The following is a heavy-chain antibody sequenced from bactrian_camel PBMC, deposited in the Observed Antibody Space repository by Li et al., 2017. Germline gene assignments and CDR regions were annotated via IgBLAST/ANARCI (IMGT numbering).Heavy chain of an antibody. J-gene: IGHJ4*01. V-gene: IGHV3S63*01. Sequence: HVQLVESGGGSVQAGETLTLSCTASAYTLDGSDVGWYRQAPGNECELVSTLTRRDFTYYADSVKGRFTISHDNAKNSVDLQMNSLKPEDTAMYVCAATTTFGSQCPMTHGYYDYWGQGTQVTVSS. CDR2: LTRRDFT. CDR1: AYTLDGSD. D-gene: IGHD2*01. CDR3: AATTTFGSQCPMTHGYYDY.